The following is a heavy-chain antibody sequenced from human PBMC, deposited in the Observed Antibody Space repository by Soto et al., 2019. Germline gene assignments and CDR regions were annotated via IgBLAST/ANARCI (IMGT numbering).Heavy chain of an antibody. V-gene: IGHV3-53*01. CDR1: GISVSSNY. D-gene: IGHD3-10*01. CDR2: SYSGGNT. Sequence: EVQLVESGGGLIQPGGSLRLSCAASGISVSSNYMTWVRQAPGKGLECVSVSYSGGNTYYADSVKGRFTISRDNFKNTFYLQMNSLTAEDTAVYYCAKGYGAGSYFFDSWGPGTLVTVSS. CDR3: AKGYGAGSYFFDS. J-gene: IGHJ5*01.